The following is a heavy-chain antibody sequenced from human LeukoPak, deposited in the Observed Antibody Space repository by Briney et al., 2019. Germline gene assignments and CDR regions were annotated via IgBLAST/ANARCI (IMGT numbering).Heavy chain of an antibody. CDR3: ARPIWLRKTAAGAFDI. CDR2: IYPGDSDT. J-gene: IGHJ3*02. CDR1: GYSFTSYW. V-gene: IGHV5-51*01. D-gene: IGHD5-12*01. Sequence: GESLKISCKGSGYSFTSYWIGWVRQMPGKGLEWMGIIYPGDSDTRYSPSFQGQVTISADKSISTAYLQWSSLKASDTAMYYCARPIWLRKTAAGAFDIWGQGTMVTVSS.